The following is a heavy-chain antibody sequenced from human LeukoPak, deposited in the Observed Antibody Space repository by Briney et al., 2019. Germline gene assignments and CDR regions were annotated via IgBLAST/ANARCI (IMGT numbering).Heavy chain of an antibody. CDR3: ARGGGYCSSTSCPPGS. Sequence: SETLSLTCTVSGASIRSSYWSWIRQPPGKGLEWIGYIYIYTGGSTNYNPSLKSRVTISLDTSKNQFSPKLSSVTAADTAVYYCARGGGYCSSTSCPPGSWGQGTLVTVSS. V-gene: IGHV4-4*09. J-gene: IGHJ4*02. CDR2: IYIYTGGST. D-gene: IGHD2-2*01. CDR1: GASIRSSY.